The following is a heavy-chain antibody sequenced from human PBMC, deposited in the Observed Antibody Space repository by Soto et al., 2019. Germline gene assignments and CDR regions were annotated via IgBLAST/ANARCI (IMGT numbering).Heavy chain of an antibody. CDR1: GFTFSSYS. V-gene: IGHV3-21*01. CDR2: ISSSSSYI. CDR3: ARDNPQDYDILTGYYNGDTFDI. D-gene: IGHD3-9*01. J-gene: IGHJ3*02. Sequence: PVGSLRLSCAASGFTFSSYSMNWVRQAPGKGLEWVSSISSSSSYIYYADSVKGRFTISRDNTKNSLYLQMNSLRAEDTAVYYCARDNPQDYDILTGYYNGDTFDIWGQGTMVTVSS.